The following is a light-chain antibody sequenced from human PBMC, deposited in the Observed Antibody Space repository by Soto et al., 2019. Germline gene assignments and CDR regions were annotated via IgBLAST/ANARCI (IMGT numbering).Light chain of an antibody. Sequence: QSVLTQPASVSGSPGQSITISCTGTSSDVGGYNYVSWYQPHPGKAPKLMIYEVSNRPSGVSNRFSGSKSGNTASLTISGLQAEYEADYYCSSYTISSTLVVFGGGTKLTVL. CDR2: EVS. CDR3: SSYTISSTLVV. CDR1: SSDVGGYNY. V-gene: IGLV2-14*01. J-gene: IGLJ3*02.